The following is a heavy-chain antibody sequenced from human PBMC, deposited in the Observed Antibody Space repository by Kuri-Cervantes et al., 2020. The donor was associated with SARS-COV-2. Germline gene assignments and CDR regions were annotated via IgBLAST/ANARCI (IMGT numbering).Heavy chain of an antibody. CDR1: GFTVSSNY. V-gene: IGHV3-53*01. CDR2: IYSGGST. Sequence: GESLKISCAASGFTVSSNYMSWVRQAPGKGLEWVSVIYSGGSTYYADSVKGRFTISRDNSKNTLYLQMNSLRAEDTAVYYCARVFNGYSYGYDYYYYGMDVWGQGTTVTVSS. CDR3: ARVFNGYSYGYDYYYYGMDV. D-gene: IGHD5-18*01. J-gene: IGHJ6*02.